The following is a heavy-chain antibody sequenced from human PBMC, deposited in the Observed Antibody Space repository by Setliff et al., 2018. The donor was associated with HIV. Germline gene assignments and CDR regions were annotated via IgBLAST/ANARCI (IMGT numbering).Heavy chain of an antibody. CDR1: GYTFTNYD. CDR2: MNPNSGNT. Sequence: GASVKVSCKASGYTFTNYDINWVRQATGQGLEWMGWMNPNSGNTGYAQKFQGRVTMTRNTSISTAYMELSSLRSEDTAVYYCARGLAVAGKSYYSYYYMDVWGKGTTVTVSS. D-gene: IGHD6-19*01. V-gene: IGHV1-8*01. J-gene: IGHJ6*03. CDR3: ARGLAVAGKSYYSYYYMDV.